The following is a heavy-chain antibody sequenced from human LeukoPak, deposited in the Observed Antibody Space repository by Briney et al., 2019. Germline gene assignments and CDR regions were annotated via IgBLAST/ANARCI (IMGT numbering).Heavy chain of an antibody. V-gene: IGHV3-7*01. D-gene: IGHD2-8*01. Sequence: GDSLRLSCTASGFTFSRNWMSWVRQAPGRGLEWVANIKQNGTEKSYVDSVKGRFTISRDDAQKSMYLQMNNLRVDDTAVYYCADPGVGYWGQGTLVTVSS. CDR1: GFTFSRNW. CDR2: IKQNGTEK. J-gene: IGHJ4*02. CDR3: ADPGVGY.